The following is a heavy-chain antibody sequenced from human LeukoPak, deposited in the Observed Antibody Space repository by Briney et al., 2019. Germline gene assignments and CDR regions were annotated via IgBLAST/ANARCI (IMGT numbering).Heavy chain of an antibody. CDR3: ARDRAKGIAAAGTLAY. J-gene: IGHJ4*02. Sequence: PGGSLRLSCAASGFTFSSYAMHWVRQAPGKGLEWVAGISYDGSNKYYADSVKGRFTISRDTSKNTLYLQMNSMRAEDTAVYYCARDRAKGIAAAGTLAYWGQGTLVTVSS. CDR1: GFTFSSYA. V-gene: IGHV3-30-3*01. CDR2: ISYDGSNK. D-gene: IGHD6-13*01.